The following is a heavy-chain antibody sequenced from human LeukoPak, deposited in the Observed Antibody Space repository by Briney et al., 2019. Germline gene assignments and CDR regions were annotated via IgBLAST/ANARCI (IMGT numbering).Heavy chain of an antibody. D-gene: IGHD4-17*01. Sequence: SETLSLTCTVSGGSISSYYWSWIRQPPGKGLEWLGEINHSGSINYNPSVRSRVTISEDTSKNQFSLNLNSVTAADTAVYYCARGRGGEYGDYDYWGQGTLVTVSS. CDR3: ARGRGGEYGDYDY. CDR1: GGSISSYY. V-gene: IGHV4-34*01. CDR2: INHSGSI. J-gene: IGHJ4*02.